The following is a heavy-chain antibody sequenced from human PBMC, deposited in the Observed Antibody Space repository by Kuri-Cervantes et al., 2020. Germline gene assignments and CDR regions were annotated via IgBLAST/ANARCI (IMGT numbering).Heavy chain of an antibody. CDR1: GYTFTSYD. CDR3: AREAKGSNWFDP. V-gene: IGHV1-2*04. CDR2: INPNSGGT. D-gene: IGHD3-10*01. J-gene: IGHJ5*02. Sequence: ASVKVSCKASGYTFTSYDINWVRQAPGQGLEWMGWINPNSGGTNYAQKFQGWVTMTRDTSISTAYMELSRLRSDDTAVYYCAREAKGSNWFDPWGQGTLVTVSS.